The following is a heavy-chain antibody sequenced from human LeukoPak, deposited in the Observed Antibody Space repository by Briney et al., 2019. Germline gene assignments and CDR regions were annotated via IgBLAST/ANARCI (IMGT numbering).Heavy chain of an antibody. V-gene: IGHV4-59*01. J-gene: IGHJ1*01. CDR2: IYYSGYT. CDR3: ARSLGTYYYDISGFVYFQH. Sequence: SETLSLTCTVSGGSISSYYWSWIRQPPGKGLEWIGYIYYSGYTNYNPSPKSRVAISVDTSKNQFSLKLSSVTAANTAVYYCARSLGTYYYDISGFVYFQHWGQGTLVTVSS. CDR1: GGSISSYY. D-gene: IGHD3-22*01.